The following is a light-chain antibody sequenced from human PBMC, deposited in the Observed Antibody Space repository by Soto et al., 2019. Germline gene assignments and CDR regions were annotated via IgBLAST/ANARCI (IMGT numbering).Light chain of an antibody. Sequence: DIQMTQSPSTLSASVGDRVTITCRASQSISSWLAWYQQKPGKAPKLLIYTASSLESGVPSRFSGSESGTEFTLTISSLQPDDFATYYCQEYNSNSRYTFGQGTKLEIK. J-gene: IGKJ2*01. CDR1: QSISSW. CDR3: QEYNSNSRYT. V-gene: IGKV1-5*03. CDR2: TAS.